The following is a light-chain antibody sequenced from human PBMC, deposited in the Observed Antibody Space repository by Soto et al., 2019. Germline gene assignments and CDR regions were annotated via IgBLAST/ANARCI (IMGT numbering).Light chain of an antibody. Sequence: DIQMTQSPSTLSASVGDRVTITCRASQSISSWLAWYQQKPGEAPKILIYKASSLETGVPSRFSDSGSGTEFTLTISSLQPDDFASYYCQQYDYYPYTFGQGTKLEIK. CDR2: KAS. CDR1: QSISSW. V-gene: IGKV1-5*03. J-gene: IGKJ2*01. CDR3: QQYDYYPYT.